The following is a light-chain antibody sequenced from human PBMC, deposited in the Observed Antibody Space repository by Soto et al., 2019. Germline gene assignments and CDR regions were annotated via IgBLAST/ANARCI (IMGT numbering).Light chain of an antibody. Sequence: DMVMSQSAATLSVSPGERATLSCRASQSVSSSLAWYQQKPGRSPRLLIYGASTRAIGIPARFSGSGSGTEFTLTISSLQSEDFAVYYCLQYNNWWTFGQGTKVDI. CDR1: QSVSSS. J-gene: IGKJ1*01. CDR3: LQYNNWWT. CDR2: GAS. V-gene: IGKV3-15*01.